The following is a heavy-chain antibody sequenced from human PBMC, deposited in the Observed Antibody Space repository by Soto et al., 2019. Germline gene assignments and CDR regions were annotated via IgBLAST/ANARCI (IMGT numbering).Heavy chain of an antibody. CDR2: IHFSGST. J-gene: IGHJ4*02. Sequence: QVQLQESGPGLVKPSETLSLTCTVSGGSISSYYWSWIRQAPGKGLEWIGYIHFSGSTKYNPSLNSRVTTSIDPSNTQVARKVTSVTAADTAVYYCARQYSNEFDYWGQGTLVTVSS. CDR3: ARQYSNEFDY. CDR1: GGSISSYY. D-gene: IGHD1-26*01. V-gene: IGHV4-59*08.